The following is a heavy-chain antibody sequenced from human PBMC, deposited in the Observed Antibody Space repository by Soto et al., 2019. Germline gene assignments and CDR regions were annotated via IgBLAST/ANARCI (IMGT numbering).Heavy chain of an antibody. Sequence: QVQLVQSGAEVKKPGSSVKVSCKASGGTFSSYTVSWVRQAPGQGLEWMGRIIPILGVANYAQKFRGRVTITADKSTSTAYMELSSLRSEDTSVYYCAHDRRPFDYWGQGTLVTVSS. J-gene: IGHJ4*02. CDR3: AHDRRPFDY. CDR2: IIPILGVA. V-gene: IGHV1-69*02. D-gene: IGHD3-3*01. CDR1: GGTFSSYT.